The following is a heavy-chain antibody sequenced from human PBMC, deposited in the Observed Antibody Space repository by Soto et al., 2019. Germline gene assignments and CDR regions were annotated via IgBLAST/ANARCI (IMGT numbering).Heavy chain of an antibody. Sequence: QVQLVQSGAEVKKPGASVKVSCKASGYTFTSYAMHWVRQAPGQRLEWMGWINAGNGNTKYSQKFQGRVTITRDTSASKAYMELSSLRSEYTAVYYCASLTLPAAKAFDIWGQGTMVTVSS. CDR3: ASLTLPAAKAFDI. J-gene: IGHJ3*02. V-gene: IGHV1-3*01. CDR1: GYTFTSYA. D-gene: IGHD2-2*01. CDR2: INAGNGNT.